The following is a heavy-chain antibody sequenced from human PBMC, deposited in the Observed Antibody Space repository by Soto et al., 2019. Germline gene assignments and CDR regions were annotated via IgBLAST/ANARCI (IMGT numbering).Heavy chain of an antibody. CDR2: INAGNGNT. J-gene: IGHJ6*03. V-gene: IGHV1-3*01. Sequence: ASVKVSCKASGYTFTNYAVHWVRQAPGQRLEWMGWINAGNGNTRFSQNLQGRVTITRDTSARTVYMELSSLRSEDTAVYYCARGHLAVVPVASWFYYMDVWGKETTVTVS. CDR1: GYTFTNYA. D-gene: IGHD2-2*01. CDR3: ARGHLAVVPVASWFYYMDV.